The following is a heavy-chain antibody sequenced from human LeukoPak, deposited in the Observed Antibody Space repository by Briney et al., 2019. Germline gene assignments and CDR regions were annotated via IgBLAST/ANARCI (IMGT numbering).Heavy chain of an antibody. CDR2: ISSSGSTI. CDR1: GFTFGDYY. Sequence: GGSLRLSCAASGFTFGDYYMSWIRQAPGKGLEWVSYISSSGSTIYYADSVKGRFTISRDNAKNSLYLQMNSLRAEDTAVYYCASGYDSSGYYYLGAFDIWGQGTMVTVSS. CDR3: ASGYDSSGYYYLGAFDI. D-gene: IGHD3-22*01. J-gene: IGHJ3*02. V-gene: IGHV3-11*01.